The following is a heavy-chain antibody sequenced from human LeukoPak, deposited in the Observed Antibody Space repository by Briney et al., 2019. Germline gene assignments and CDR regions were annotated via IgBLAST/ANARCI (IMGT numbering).Heavy chain of an antibody. D-gene: IGHD2-2*01. CDR1: GGTFSSYA. CDR2: IIPIFGTA. Sequence: ASVKVSCKASGGTFSSYAISWVRQAPGQGLEWMGGIIPIFGTANYAQKFQGRVTITADESSSTAYMELSSLRSEDTAVYYCARGPIVVVPAAMNSYFDYWGQGSLGTVSS. CDR3: ARGPIVVVPAAMNSYFDY. J-gene: IGHJ4*02. V-gene: IGHV1-69*13.